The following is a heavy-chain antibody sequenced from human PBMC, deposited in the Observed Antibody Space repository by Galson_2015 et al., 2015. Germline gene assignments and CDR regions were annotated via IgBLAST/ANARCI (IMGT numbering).Heavy chain of an antibody. CDR2: IIPIFGTA. D-gene: IGHD6-6*01. J-gene: IGHJ6*02. CDR3: ARVPYSSSSASYYYYGMDV. Sequence: SVKVSCKASGGTFSSYAISWVRQAPGQGLEWMGGIIPIFGTANYAQKFQGRVTITADESTSTAYMELSSLRSEDTAVYYCARVPYSSSSASYYYYGMDVWGQGTTVTVSS. CDR1: GGTFSSYA. V-gene: IGHV1-69*13.